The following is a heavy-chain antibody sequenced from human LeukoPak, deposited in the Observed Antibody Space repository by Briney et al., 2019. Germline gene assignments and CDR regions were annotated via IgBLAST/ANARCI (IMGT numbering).Heavy chain of an antibody. Sequence: ASVKVSCKASGSTFSCYYMHCVRQAPRPRLEWMGLMNPNSGGTSYAQKFQGRVTMTRDTSISTAYMELSRLRSDDSAVYYCATSGMVRGMDVWGQGTTVTVSS. CDR2: MNPNSGGT. D-gene: IGHD3-10*01. V-gene: IGHV1-2*02. CDR1: GSTFSCYY. CDR3: ATSGMVRGMDV. J-gene: IGHJ6*02.